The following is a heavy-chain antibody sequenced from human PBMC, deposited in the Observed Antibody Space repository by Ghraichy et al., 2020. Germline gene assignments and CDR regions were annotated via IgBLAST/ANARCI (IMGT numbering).Heavy chain of an antibody. CDR1: GFTFSSYW. D-gene: IGHD4-17*01. CDR3: ARDGEDGDSLNYYYYYMDV. V-gene: IGHV3-74*01. Sequence: GGSLRLSCAASGFTFSSYWMHWVRQAPGKGLVWVSRINSDGSSTSYADSVKGRFTISRDNAKNTLYLQMNSLRAEDTAVYYCARDGEDGDSLNYYYYYMDVWGKGTTVTVSS. CDR2: INSDGSST. J-gene: IGHJ6*03.